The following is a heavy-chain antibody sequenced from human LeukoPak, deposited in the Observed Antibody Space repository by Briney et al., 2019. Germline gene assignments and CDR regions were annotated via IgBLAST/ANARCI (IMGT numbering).Heavy chain of an antibody. CDR3: ARAVPYYYYGMDV. CDR1: GFTFSSYS. J-gene: IGHJ6*02. Sequence: GGSLRLSCAASGFTFSSYSMNWVRQAPGKGLEWVSSISSSSSYIYYADSVKGRFTISRDNVKNSLYLQMNSLRAEDTAVYYCARAVPYYYYGMDVWGQGTTVTVSS. D-gene: IGHD2-2*01. V-gene: IGHV3-21*01. CDR2: ISSSSSYI.